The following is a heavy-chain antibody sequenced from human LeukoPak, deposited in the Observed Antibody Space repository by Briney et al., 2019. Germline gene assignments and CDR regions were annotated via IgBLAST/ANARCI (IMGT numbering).Heavy chain of an antibody. V-gene: IGHV4-38-2*02. Sequence: SETLSLTCTVSRYSIRSGYHWGWIRQPPGKGLEWIGSIYHSGSTYYNPSLKSRVTISVDTSKNQFSLKLNSVTAADTAVYYCARGSNIQLWALTIDYWGQGTLVTVSS. CDR1: RYSIRSGYH. CDR2: IYHSGST. J-gene: IGHJ4*02. D-gene: IGHD5-18*01. CDR3: ARGSNIQLWALTIDY.